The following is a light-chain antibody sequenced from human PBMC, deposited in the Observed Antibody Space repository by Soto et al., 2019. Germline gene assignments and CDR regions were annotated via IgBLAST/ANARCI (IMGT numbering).Light chain of an antibody. CDR1: SSNIGAGYD. Sequence: QAVVTQPPSVSGAPGQRVTISCTGSSSNIGAGYDVHWYQQLPGTAPKLLIYGNSSRPSGVPDRFSGSKSGTSASLAITGLQAEDEADYYCQSYDSSLSALFGGGTKVTVL. J-gene: IGLJ2*01. CDR2: GNS. V-gene: IGLV1-40*01. CDR3: QSYDSSLSAL.